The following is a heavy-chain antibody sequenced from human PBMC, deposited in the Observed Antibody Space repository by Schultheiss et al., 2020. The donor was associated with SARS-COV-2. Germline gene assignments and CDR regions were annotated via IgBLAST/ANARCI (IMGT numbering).Heavy chain of an antibody. Sequence: GGSLRLSCAASGFTVSSNYMSWVRQAPGKGLEWVSSISSSSSYIYYADSVKGRFTISRDNAKNSLYLQMNSLRAEDTAVYYCARDPRGITGTTLGMDVWGQGTTVTVSS. J-gene: IGHJ6*02. CDR2: ISSSSSYI. D-gene: IGHD1-7*01. CDR1: GFTVSSNY. V-gene: IGHV3-21*01. CDR3: ARDPRGITGTTLGMDV.